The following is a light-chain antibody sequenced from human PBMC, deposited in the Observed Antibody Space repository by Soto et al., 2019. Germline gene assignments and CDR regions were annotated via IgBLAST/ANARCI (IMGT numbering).Light chain of an antibody. CDR1: SSDVGSYNL. V-gene: IGLV2-23*02. CDR2: EVS. Sequence: QSVLTQPASVSGSPGQSITISCTGTSSDVGSYNLVSWYQQHPGKAPKLMIYEVSKRPSGVSNRFSGSKYGNTASLTISGLQAEDEADYYCCSYAGSSTLVVFGGGTKLTVL. CDR3: CSYAGSSTLVV. J-gene: IGLJ2*01.